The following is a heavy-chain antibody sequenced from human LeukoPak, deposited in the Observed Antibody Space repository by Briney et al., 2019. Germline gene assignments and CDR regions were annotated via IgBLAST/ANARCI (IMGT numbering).Heavy chain of an antibody. J-gene: IGHJ3*02. V-gene: IGHV4-30-4*01. CDR3: ARDVVVVPAAIGDAFDI. Sequence: PSETLSLTCSVSGGSVSSNNHYWTWIRQPPGKGLEWIGYISYSGNTYYNPSLKSRIIISVDTSKNQFSLSLISVTAADTAVYYCARDVVVVPAAIGDAFDIWGQGTMVTVSS. D-gene: IGHD2-2*02. CDR2: ISYSGNT. CDR1: GGSVSSNNHY.